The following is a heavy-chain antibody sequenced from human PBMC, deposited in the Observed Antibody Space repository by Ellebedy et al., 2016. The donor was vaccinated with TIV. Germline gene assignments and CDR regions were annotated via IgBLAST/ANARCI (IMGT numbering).Heavy chain of an antibody. Sequence: SQTLSLTCAISGDSVSSNIDLWNWIRQSPSRGLEWLGRTYYRSKWYNDYAVSVKGRISINPDPSKNKFSLQLHSVNPEDTAVYYCAKALDWDTRSEYWGQGIRVTGSS. V-gene: IGHV6-1*01. CDR2: TYYRSKWYN. CDR3: AKALDWDTRSEY. D-gene: IGHD3-3*01. CDR1: GDSVSSNIDL. J-gene: IGHJ4*02.